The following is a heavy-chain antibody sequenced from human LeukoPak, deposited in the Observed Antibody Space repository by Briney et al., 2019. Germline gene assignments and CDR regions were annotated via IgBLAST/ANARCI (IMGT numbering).Heavy chain of an antibody. V-gene: IGHV1-24*01. CDR2: FDPEDGET. CDR3: ATDLYIYCSGGSCRDY. Sequence: ASVKVSCKVSGYTLTELSMHWVRQAPGKGLERMGGFDPEDGETIYAQKFQGRVTMTEDTSTDTAYMELSSLRSEDTAVYYCATDLYIYCSGGSCRDYWGQGTLVTVSS. D-gene: IGHD2-15*01. J-gene: IGHJ4*02. CDR1: GYTLTELS.